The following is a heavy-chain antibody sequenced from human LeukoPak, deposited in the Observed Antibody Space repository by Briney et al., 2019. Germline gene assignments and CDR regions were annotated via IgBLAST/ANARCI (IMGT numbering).Heavy chain of an antibody. CDR1: GFTFSIYY. D-gene: IGHD6-13*01. J-gene: IGHJ4*02. Sequence: GGSLRLSCAASGFTFSIYYMHRVRQTPGEGLVWVSRINIDGSSTRYADSVKGRFTISRDNAKNMLYLEMNSLRAEDTAVYYCARSHTSYTSTWDFSYYFNFWGQGSLVTVSS. CDR2: INIDGSST. CDR3: ARSHTSYTSTWDFSYYFNF. V-gene: IGHV3-74*01.